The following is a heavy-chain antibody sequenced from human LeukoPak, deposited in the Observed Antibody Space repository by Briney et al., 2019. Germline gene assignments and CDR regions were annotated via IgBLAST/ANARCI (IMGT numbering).Heavy chain of an antibody. CDR2: ISYDGSNK. Sequence: RGSLRLSCAASGFTFSSYAMHWVRQAPGKGLEWVAVISYDGSNKYYADSVKGRFTISRDNSKNTLYLQMNSLRAEDTAVYYCARDRGHYSNYGFDYWGQGTLVTVSS. CDR3: ARDRGHYSNYGFDY. J-gene: IGHJ4*02. D-gene: IGHD4-4*01. V-gene: IGHV3-30-3*01. CDR1: GFTFSSYA.